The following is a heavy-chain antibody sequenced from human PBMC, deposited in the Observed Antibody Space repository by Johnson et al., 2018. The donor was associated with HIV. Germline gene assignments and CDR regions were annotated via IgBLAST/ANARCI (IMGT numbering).Heavy chain of an antibody. V-gene: IGHV3-30*03. CDR3: ARKQWLEITSDAFDI. J-gene: IGHJ3*02. CDR1: GITFSRYG. Sequence: QVQLVESGGGVVQPGRSLRLSCAAFGITFSRYGMHWVRQAPGMGLEWVIVISYDGSNKYYTDSVKGRFTISRDNAKKTLYLQMSSLRAEDTAIYYCARKQWLEITSDAFDIWGQGTMVTVSS. CDR2: ISYDGSNK. D-gene: IGHD6-19*01.